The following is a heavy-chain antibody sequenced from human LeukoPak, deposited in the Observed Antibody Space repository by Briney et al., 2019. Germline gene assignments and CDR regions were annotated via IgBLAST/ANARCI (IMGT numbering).Heavy chain of an antibody. CDR1: GFTFSSYG. V-gene: IGHV3-30*18. CDR3: AKDASGYYSEYYFDY. D-gene: IGHD3-22*01. J-gene: IGHJ4*02. Sequence: QAGGSLRLSCAASGFTFSSYGMHWVRQAPGKGLEWVAVISYDGSNKYYADSVKGRFTISRDNSKNTLYLQMNSLRAEDTAVYYCAKDASGYYSEYYFDYWGQGTLVTVSS. CDR2: ISYDGSNK.